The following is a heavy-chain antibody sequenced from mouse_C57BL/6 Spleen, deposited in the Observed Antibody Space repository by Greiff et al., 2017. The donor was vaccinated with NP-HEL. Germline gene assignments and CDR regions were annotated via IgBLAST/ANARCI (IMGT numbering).Heavy chain of an antibody. Sequence: VQLHQSGPELVKPGASVKISCKASGYTFTDYYMNWVKQSHGKSLEWIGDINPNNGGTSYNQKFKGKATLTVDKSSSTAYMELRSLTSEDSAVYNCERRSDGYWYFDVWGTGTTVTVSS. J-gene: IGHJ1*03. CDR3: ERRSDGYWYFDV. D-gene: IGHD2-3*01. V-gene: IGHV1-26*01. CDR2: INPNNGGT. CDR1: GYTFTDYY.